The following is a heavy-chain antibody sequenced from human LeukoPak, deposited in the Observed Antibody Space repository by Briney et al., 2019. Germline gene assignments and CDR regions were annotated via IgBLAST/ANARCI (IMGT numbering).Heavy chain of an antibody. V-gene: IGHV3-48*01. D-gene: IGHD3-10*01. CDR1: GFTFSSYS. CDR2: ISSSSNTI. Sequence: GGSLRLSCAASGFTFSSYSMNWVRQAPGKGLEWVSYISSSSNTIYYADSVKGRFTISRDNAKNSLYLQMNSLRAEDTAVYYCARDSLVRGLPPWYYYYGMDVWGQGTTVTVSS. J-gene: IGHJ6*02. CDR3: ARDSLVRGLPPWYYYYGMDV.